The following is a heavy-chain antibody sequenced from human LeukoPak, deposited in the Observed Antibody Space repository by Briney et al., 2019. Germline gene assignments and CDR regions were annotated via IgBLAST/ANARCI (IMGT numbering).Heavy chain of an antibody. D-gene: IGHD6-19*01. J-gene: IGHJ3*02. CDR1: GYSFTSFW. Sequence: GESLKISCKGSGYSFTSFWIGWGRQMPGKGLEWMGIIYPGDSDTRYSPSFQGQVTISADKSISTAYLQWSSLKASDTAMYYCARPRYSSGWTDAFDIWGQGTMVTVSS. CDR2: IYPGDSDT. V-gene: IGHV5-51*01. CDR3: ARPRYSSGWTDAFDI.